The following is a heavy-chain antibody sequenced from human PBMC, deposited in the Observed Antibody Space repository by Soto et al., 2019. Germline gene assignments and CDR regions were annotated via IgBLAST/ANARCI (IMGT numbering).Heavy chain of an antibody. CDR3: ARVGYCGGDCYAGLDY. V-gene: IGHV1-2*02. CDR2: INPNSGGT. Sequence: ASVKVSCKASGYTFTGYYMHWVRQAPGQGLEWMGWINPNSGGTNYAQKFQGRVTMTRDTSISTAYMELSRLRSDDTAVYHCARVGYCGGDCYAGLDYWGQGTLVTVSS. D-gene: IGHD2-21*02. J-gene: IGHJ4*02. CDR1: GYTFTGYY.